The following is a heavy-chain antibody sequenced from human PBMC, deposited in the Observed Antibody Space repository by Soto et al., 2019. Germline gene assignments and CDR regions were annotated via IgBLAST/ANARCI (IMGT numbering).Heavy chain of an antibody. CDR3: ARHFGRVYSGYDFDY. Sequence: PSETLSLTCTVSGGSISSYYWSWIRQPPGKGLEWIGYIYYSGSTNYNPSLKSRVTISVDTSKNQFSLKLSSVTAADTAVYYCARHFGRVYSGYDFDYWGQGTLVTVSS. J-gene: IGHJ4*02. CDR2: IYYSGST. D-gene: IGHD5-12*01. V-gene: IGHV4-59*08. CDR1: GGSISSYY.